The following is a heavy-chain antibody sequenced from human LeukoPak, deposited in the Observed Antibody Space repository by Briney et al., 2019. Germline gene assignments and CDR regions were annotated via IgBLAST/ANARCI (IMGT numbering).Heavy chain of an antibody. V-gene: IGHV1-18*01. J-gene: IGHJ3*02. Sequence: ASVKVSCKASGYTFTSYGISWVRQAPGQGLEWMGWISAYNGNTNYAQKLQGRVTMTTDTSTSTAYMELRSLRSDDTAVYYCARAGSLRYFDWLLYSAFDIWGQGTMVTVSS. CDR3: ARAGSLRYFDWLLYSAFDI. CDR2: ISAYNGNT. D-gene: IGHD3-9*01. CDR1: GYTFTSYG.